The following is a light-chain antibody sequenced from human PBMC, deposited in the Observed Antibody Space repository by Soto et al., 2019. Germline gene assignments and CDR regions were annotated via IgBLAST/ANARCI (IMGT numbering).Light chain of an antibody. J-gene: IGKJ2*02. CDR2: LGS. CDR1: QSLLHSNGYNY. V-gene: IGKV2-28*01. CDR3: MQALQTPRT. Sequence: DIVMTQSPLSLPVTPGEPASISCRSNQSLLHSNGYNYLDWYLQKPGQSPQLLICLGSNRASGVPDMFSGSGSGTDFTLKISRVEAEDVGVYCCMQALQTPRTCGQGTKLEIK.